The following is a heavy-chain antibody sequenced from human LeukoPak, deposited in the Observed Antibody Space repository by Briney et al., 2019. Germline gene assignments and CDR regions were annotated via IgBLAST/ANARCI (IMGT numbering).Heavy chain of an antibody. CDR1: GFTFDDYG. Sequence: GGSLRLSCAASGFTFDDYGMSWVRQAPGKGLEWVSGINWNGGSTGYADSVKGRFTISRDNAKNSLYLQMNSLRAEDTALYYCARDRYDSSGSMGDAFDIWGQGTMVTVSS. CDR3: ARDRYDSSGSMGDAFDI. V-gene: IGHV3-20*04. J-gene: IGHJ3*02. D-gene: IGHD3-22*01. CDR2: INWNGGST.